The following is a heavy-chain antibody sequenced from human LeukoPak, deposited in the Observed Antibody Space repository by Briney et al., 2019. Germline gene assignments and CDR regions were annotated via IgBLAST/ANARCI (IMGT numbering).Heavy chain of an antibody. D-gene: IGHD6-19*01. CDR3: ARQRSGYSSGWYYFDY. J-gene: IGHJ4*02. V-gene: IGHV4-31*03. Sequence: SETLSLTCTVSGGSISSGGYYWSWIRQHPGKGLEWIGYIYYSGSTYYNPSLKSRVTISVDTSKNQFSLRLSSVTAADTAVYYCARQRSGYSSGWYYFDYWGQGTLVTVSS. CDR1: GGSISSGGYY. CDR2: IYYSGST.